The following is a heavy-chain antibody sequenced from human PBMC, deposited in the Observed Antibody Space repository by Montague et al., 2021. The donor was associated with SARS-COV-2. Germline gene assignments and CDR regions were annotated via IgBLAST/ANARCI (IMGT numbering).Heavy chain of an antibody. CDR2: IYYSGST. V-gene: IGHV4-39*07. D-gene: IGHD6-13*01. CDR1: GGSISSSSYY. CDR3: ARVGRQQLVRLSGMDV. J-gene: IGHJ6*02. Sequence: ETLSLTCTVAGGSISSSSYYWGWIRQPPGKGLEWIGSIYYSGSTYYNPSLKSRVTISVDTSKNQFSLKLSSVTAADTAVYYCARVGRQQLVRLSGMDVWGQGTTVTVSS.